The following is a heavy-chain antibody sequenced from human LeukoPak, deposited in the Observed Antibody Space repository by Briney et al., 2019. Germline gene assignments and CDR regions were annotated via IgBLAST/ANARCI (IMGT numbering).Heavy chain of an antibody. CDR2: IYSGGKT. CDR3: ARVRGDSRGNAFDI. Sequence: PGGSLRLFCAVSGLFVSSDYMTWVRQAPGKGLEWVSLIYSGGKTYYTDSVKGRFTISRDNSNKTLFLQMNGLRAEDTAVYYCARVRGDSRGNAFDIWGQGTMVTVS. D-gene: IGHD2-15*01. V-gene: IGHV3-53*01. CDR1: GLFVSSDY. J-gene: IGHJ3*02.